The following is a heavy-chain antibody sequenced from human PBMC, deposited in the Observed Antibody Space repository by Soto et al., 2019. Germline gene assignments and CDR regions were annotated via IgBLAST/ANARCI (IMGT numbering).Heavy chain of an antibody. CDR3: ARAITDLWTNHPHKGLDP. CDR1: GGSFSGYY. Sequence: QVQLQQWGAGLLKPSETLSLTCAVYGGSFSGYYWSWIRQPPGKGLEWIGEINHSGSTNYNPSLKSRVTISVDTSKNQFSLKLSSVTAADTAVYYCARAITDLWTNHPHKGLDPWGQGTLVTVSS. D-gene: IGHD3-16*01. CDR2: INHSGST. J-gene: IGHJ5*02. V-gene: IGHV4-34*01.